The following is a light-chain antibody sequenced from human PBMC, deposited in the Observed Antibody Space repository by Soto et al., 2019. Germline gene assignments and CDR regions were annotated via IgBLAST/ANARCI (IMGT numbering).Light chain of an antibody. J-gene: IGLJ1*01. V-gene: IGLV2-14*01. Sequence: QSALTQPASVSGSPGQSITISCTGTSRDVGGYNYVSWYQKHPGKAPKLMIYEVSNRPSGVSNRFSGSKSGNTASLTISGLQAEDEADYYCSSYTSSSIDYVFGTGTKLTVL. CDR1: SRDVGGYNY. CDR2: EVS. CDR3: SSYTSSSIDYV.